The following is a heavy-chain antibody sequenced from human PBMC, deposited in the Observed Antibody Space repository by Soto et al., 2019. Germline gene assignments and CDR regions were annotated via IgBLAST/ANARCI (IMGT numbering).Heavy chain of an antibody. V-gene: IGHV3-23*01. CDR1: GCTFISYA. D-gene: IGHD6-13*01. Sequence: GGSLRLSCAASGCTFISYAMIWVRQAPGKGLEWVSAISDSGIGTFYADSVKGRFTVSRDNSKSTLYLQMNSLRAEDTAVYYCANSPHSNSWRGDSGAFDVWGLGTMVTVSS. CDR3: ANSPHSNSWRGDSGAFDV. CDR2: ISDSGIGT. J-gene: IGHJ3*01.